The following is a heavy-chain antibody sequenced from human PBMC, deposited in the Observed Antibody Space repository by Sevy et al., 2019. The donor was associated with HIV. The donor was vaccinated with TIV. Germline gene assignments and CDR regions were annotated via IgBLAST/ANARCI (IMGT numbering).Heavy chain of an antibody. CDR3: ARDRGYCSGGSCYIQQ. CDR1: GYTFTSNG. D-gene: IGHD2-15*01. V-gene: IGHV1-18*01. CDR2: INTNNGNA. J-gene: IGHJ1*01. Sequence: ASVKVSCRASGYTFTSNGIAWVRQAPGQGLEWMGWINTNNGNANYAQKYQGRVTMTTDTSTSTGYMELRSLRSDDTAMYYCARDRGYCSGGSCYIQQWGQGTLVPASS.